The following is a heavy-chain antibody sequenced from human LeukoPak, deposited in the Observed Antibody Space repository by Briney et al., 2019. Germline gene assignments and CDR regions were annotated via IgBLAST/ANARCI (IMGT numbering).Heavy chain of an antibody. CDR1: GFTFADYG. V-gene: IGHV3-20*04. D-gene: IGHD2-21*01. CDR2: INWNGGST. CDR3: ARDWWWDNYSVYFDY. Sequence: GGTLRLSCAASGFTFADYGMSWVRQAPGKGLEWVSGINWNGGSTGNADPVKGRFTTSRDTAKNSLYLQMNTLRAEDTAFYYCARDWWWDNYSVYFDYWGQGTLVTVSS. J-gene: IGHJ4*02.